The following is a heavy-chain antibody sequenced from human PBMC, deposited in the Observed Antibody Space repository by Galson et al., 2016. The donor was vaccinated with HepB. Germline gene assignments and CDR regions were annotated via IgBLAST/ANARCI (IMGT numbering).Heavy chain of an antibody. Sequence: LSLTCTVSGYFISSGYFWGWIRQPPGRGLEWIGSIYYSGNTYYNLSLKSRVIISVDTSKNQFSLELSAVTAADTAVYYCARDLMTYDSNDYCPPWGQGILVTVSS. J-gene: IGHJ5*02. CDR2: IYYSGNT. D-gene: IGHD3-22*01. V-gene: IGHV4-38-2*02. CDR1: GYFISSGYF. CDR3: ARDLMTYDSNDYCPP.